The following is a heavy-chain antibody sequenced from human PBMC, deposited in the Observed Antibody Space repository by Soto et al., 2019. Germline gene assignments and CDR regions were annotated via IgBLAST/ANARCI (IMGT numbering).Heavy chain of an antibody. J-gene: IGHJ5*02. V-gene: IGHV4-34*01. CDR2: INHSGST. Sequence: PSETLSLTCAVYGGSFSAYYWSWIRQPPGKGLEWIGEINHSGSTNYNPSLKSRVTISVDTSKNQFSLKLSSVTAADTAVYYCATSYSWSYFWFDPWGQGTLVT. D-gene: IGHD1-26*01. CDR3: ATSYSWSYFWFDP. CDR1: GGSFSAYY.